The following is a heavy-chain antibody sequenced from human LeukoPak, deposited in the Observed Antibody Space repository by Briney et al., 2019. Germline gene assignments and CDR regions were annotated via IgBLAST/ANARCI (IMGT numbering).Heavy chain of an antibody. CDR2: IIPILGIA. D-gene: IGHD6-13*01. Sequence: ASVKVSCKASGGTFSSYAISWVRQAPGQGLEWMGRIIPILGIANYAQKFQGRVTITADKSTSTAYMELSSLRSEDTAVYYCARDSRIAAAGPLMNYWGQGTLVTVSS. V-gene: IGHV1-69*04. J-gene: IGHJ4*02. CDR1: GGTFSSYA. CDR3: ARDSRIAAAGPLMNY.